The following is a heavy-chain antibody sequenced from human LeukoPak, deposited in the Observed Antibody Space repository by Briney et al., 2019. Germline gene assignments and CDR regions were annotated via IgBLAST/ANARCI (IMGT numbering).Heavy chain of an antibody. Sequence: PGGSLRLSCAAPGFTFSTYWMHWVRHAPGKGLVWVSRSNIDGRSTTYADSVKGRFTLSRDNSKNTLFLQMNSLRAENTAVYYCAKVKGESKYIDYYMDVWGKGTTVTVSS. J-gene: IGHJ6*03. V-gene: IGHV3-74*01. CDR2: SNIDGRST. CDR1: GFTFSTYW. D-gene: IGHD4-11*01. CDR3: AKVKGESKYIDYYMDV.